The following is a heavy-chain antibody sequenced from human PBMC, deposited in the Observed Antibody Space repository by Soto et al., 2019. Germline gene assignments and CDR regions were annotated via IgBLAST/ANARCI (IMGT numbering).Heavy chain of an antibody. CDR1: GGSISSSSYY. J-gene: IGHJ1*01. V-gene: IGHV4-39*01. D-gene: IGHD6-19*01. CDR2: IYYSGST. CDR3: ASETTSSAGFQH. Sequence: PSETLSLTCTVSGGSISSSSYYWGWIRQPPGKGLEWIGSIYYSGSTYYNPSLKSRVTISVDTSKNQFSLKLSSVTAADTAVYYCASETTSSAGFQHWGQGTLVTVSS.